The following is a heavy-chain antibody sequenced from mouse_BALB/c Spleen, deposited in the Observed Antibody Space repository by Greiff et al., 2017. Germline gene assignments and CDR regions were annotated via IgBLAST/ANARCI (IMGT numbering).Heavy chain of an antibody. J-gene: IGHJ4*01. Sequence: VQLQQSGAELVKPGASVKLSCKASGYTFTSYYMYWVKQRPGQGLEWIGEINPSNGGTNFNEKFKSKATLTVDKSSSTAYMQLSSLTSEDSAVYYCTRSGATYDYYAMDYWGQGTSVTVAS. V-gene: IGHV1S81*02. CDR2: INPSNGGT. CDR1: GYTFTSYY. CDR3: TRSGATYDYYAMDY. D-gene: IGHD3-1*01.